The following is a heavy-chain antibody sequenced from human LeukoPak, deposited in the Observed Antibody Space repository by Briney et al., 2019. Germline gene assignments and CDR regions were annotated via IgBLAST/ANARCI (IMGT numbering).Heavy chain of an antibody. CDR3: ARGDEDDYVWGSYRYNYYYYMDV. D-gene: IGHD3-16*02. V-gene: IGHV4-34*01. Sequence: PSETLSLTCAVYGGSFSGYYWSWIRQPPGKGLEWIGEINHSGSTNYNPSLKSRVTISVDTSKNQFSLKLSSVTAADTAVYYCARGDEDDYVWGSYRYNYYYYMDVWGKGTTVTVSS. CDR2: INHSGST. J-gene: IGHJ6*03. CDR1: GGSFSGYY.